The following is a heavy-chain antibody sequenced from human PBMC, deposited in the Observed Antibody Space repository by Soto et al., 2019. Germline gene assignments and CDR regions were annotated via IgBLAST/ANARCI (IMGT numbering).Heavy chain of an antibody. CDR3: ARSTYYDILTGSYYYYAMDV. J-gene: IGHJ6*02. D-gene: IGHD3-9*01. CDR1: GFTVGSNY. Sequence: SLRLCCAASGFTVGSNYMSWVRQAPGKGLEWVSVIYSEGTPYYADSVKGRFTISRENSNNTLYLHMNNLRAEDTAVYYCARSTYYDILTGSYYYYAMDVWGQGTTVTVSS. V-gene: IGHV3-53*01. CDR2: IYSEGTP.